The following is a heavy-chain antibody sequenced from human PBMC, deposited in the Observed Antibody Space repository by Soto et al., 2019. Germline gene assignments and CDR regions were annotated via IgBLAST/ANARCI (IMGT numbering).Heavy chain of an antibody. V-gene: IGHV3-30*18. J-gene: IGHJ4*02. CDR2: ISHDGRNI. D-gene: IGHD3-16*02. CDR1: GFTFSSYG. CDR3: AKDLHDYVWGSYRPDFDY. Sequence: QVQLVESGGGVVQPGRSLRLSCAASGFTFSSYGMHWVRQAPGKGLEWVAVISHDGRNIYYADSVKGRFTITRDNSKNTLFLQMSSLRVEDTALYYCAKDLHDYVWGSYRPDFDYWGQGTPDTVSS.